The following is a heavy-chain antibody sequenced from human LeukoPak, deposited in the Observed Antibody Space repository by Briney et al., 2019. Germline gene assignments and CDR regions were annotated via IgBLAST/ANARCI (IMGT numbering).Heavy chain of an antibody. V-gene: IGHV3-48*01. CDR2: ISGSSTTV. CDR1: GFTFSSCS. D-gene: IGHD3-9*01. J-gene: IGHJ4*02. CDR3: AKDIYDIDY. Sequence: GGSLRLSCVASGFTFSSCSMNWVRQAPGKGLEWVSYISGSSTTVNSADSVKGRFTISRDNSKNTLYLQMNSLRAEDTAVYYCAKDIYDIDYWGQGTLVTVSS.